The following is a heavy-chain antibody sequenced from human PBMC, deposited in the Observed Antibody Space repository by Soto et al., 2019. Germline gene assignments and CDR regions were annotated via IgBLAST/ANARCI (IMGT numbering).Heavy chain of an antibody. CDR3: ARMATYGTLNLFDP. J-gene: IGHJ5*02. Sequence: ASVKVSCKASGYAFGDYDISWVRQAPGQGLEWMGWMNPNSANTGYAQKFQGRVSVTRDMSISTAYMELSRLRPEDTAIYYCARMATYGTLNLFDPWGQGALVTVSS. D-gene: IGHD1-1*01. V-gene: IGHV1-8*01. CDR2: MNPNSANT. CDR1: GYAFGDYD.